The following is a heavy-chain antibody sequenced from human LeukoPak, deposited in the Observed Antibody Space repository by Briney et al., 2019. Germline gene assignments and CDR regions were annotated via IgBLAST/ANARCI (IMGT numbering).Heavy chain of an antibody. CDR3: ARGVTTTTSYNWFDP. CDR1: GGSISSGGYY. J-gene: IGHJ5*02. Sequence: SQPLSLTCTVSGGSISSGGYYWSWIRQHPGKGLEWIGYIYYSGSTYYNPSLKSRVTISVDTSKNQFSLKLTSVTAADTAVYYCARGVTTTTSYNWFDPWDQGTLVTVSS. D-gene: IGHD4-17*01. V-gene: IGHV4-31*03. CDR2: IYYSGST.